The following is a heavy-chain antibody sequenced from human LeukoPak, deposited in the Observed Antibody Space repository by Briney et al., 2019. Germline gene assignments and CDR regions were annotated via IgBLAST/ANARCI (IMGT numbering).Heavy chain of an antibody. CDR1: GGTFSYT. V-gene: IGHV3-21*01. CDR3: VRRRPYMDV. Sequence: GGSLRLSCAVSGGTFSYTMHWVRQAPGKGLEWVSSITSSSSYLYYADSIKGRFTISRDNTKNSLYLQMNSLRSEDTAVYYCVRRRPYMDVWGKGTTVTVSS. J-gene: IGHJ6*04. CDR2: ITSSSSYL.